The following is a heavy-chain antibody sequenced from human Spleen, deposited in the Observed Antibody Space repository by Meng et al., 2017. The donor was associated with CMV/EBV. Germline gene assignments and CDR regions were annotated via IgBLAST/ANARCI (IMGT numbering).Heavy chain of an antibody. CDR2: ISSSSSYI. Sequence: GGSLRLSCAASGFTFSSYSMNWVRQAPGKGLEWVSSISSSSSYIYYADSVKGRFTISRDNAKNSLYLQMNSLRAEDTAVYYSARFHSSSDPGVYYYYYYGMDVWGHGTTVTVSS. CDR1: GFTFSSYS. J-gene: IGHJ6*02. D-gene: IGHD6-6*01. CDR3: ARFHSSSDPGVYYYYYYGMDV. V-gene: IGHV3-21*01.